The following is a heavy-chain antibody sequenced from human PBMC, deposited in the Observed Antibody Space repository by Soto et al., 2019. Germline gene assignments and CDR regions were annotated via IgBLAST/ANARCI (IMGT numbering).Heavy chain of an antibody. J-gene: IGHJ4*02. Sequence: RRLSCAASGFTFSDYYMSWIRQAPGKGLEWVSYISSSGSTIYYADSVKGRSTISRDNAKNSLYLQMNSLRAEDTAVYYCARPTTVTTWSDYWGQGTLVTVSS. CDR1: GFTFSDYY. CDR3: ARPTTVTTWSDY. CDR2: ISSSGSTI. V-gene: IGHV3-11*01. D-gene: IGHD4-17*01.